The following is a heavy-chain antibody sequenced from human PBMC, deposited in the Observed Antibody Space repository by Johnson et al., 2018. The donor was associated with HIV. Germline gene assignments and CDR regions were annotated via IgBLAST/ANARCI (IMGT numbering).Heavy chain of an antibody. D-gene: IGHD6-13*01. Sequence: MQLVESGGGLVQSGGSLRLSCGVSGFAVSSNYMSWVRQAPGKGLEWVSIIYSGGSPYYAESVKGRYTISRDNSKNTLYLQMNNLRVEDTAVYYCARDGESQQLPLGDAFDIWGQGTMVTVSS. CDR2: IYSGGSP. CDR3: ARDGESQQLPLGDAFDI. J-gene: IGHJ3*02. CDR1: GFAVSSNY. V-gene: IGHV3-66*01.